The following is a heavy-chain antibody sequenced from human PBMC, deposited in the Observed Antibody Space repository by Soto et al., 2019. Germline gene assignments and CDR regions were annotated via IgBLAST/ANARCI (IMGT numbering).Heavy chain of an antibody. Sequence: WGSLRLSCAASGFTFSSYAMHWVRQAPGKGLEWVAVISYDGSNKYYADSVKVRFTISRDNSKNTLYLQMNSLRAEDTAVYYCARAQPDSSSSLDYWGQGTLVTVSS. CDR3: ARAQPDSSSSLDY. CDR2: ISYDGSNK. D-gene: IGHD6-6*01. J-gene: IGHJ4*02. V-gene: IGHV3-30-3*01. CDR1: GFTFSSYA.